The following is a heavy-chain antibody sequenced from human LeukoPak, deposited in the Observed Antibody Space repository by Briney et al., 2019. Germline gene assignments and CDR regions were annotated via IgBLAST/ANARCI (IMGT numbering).Heavy chain of an antibody. CDR2: IIPIFGTA. D-gene: IGHD3/OR15-3a*01. V-gene: IGHV1-69*05. J-gene: IGHJ4*02. CDR1: GGTFSSYA. Sequence: ASVKVSCKASGGTFSSYAISWVRQAPGQGLEWMGGIIPIFGTANYAQKFQGRVTITTDESTSTAYMELSSLKSEDMAVYYCVMVFPHVDYWGQGTLVTVSS. CDR3: VMVFPHVDY.